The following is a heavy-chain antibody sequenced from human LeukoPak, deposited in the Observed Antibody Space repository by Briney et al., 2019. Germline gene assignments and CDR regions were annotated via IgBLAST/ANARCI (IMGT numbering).Heavy chain of an antibody. J-gene: IGHJ4*02. D-gene: IGHD2/OR15-2a*01. CDR2: INSIGGST. CDR1: GFAFDDYG. V-gene: IGHV3-20*04. CDR3: ASLLLTTSY. Sequence: GGSLRLSCVASGFAFDDYGMNWVRQAPGKGLEWVSGINSIGGSTAYAASMKGRFTISRDNAKNSLYLQMNSLGAEDTALYFCASLLLTTSYWGQGTLVTVSS.